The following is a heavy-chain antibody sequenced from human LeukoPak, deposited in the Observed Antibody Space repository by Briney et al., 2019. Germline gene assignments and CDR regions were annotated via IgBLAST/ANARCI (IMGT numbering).Heavy chain of an antibody. V-gene: IGHV4-31*03. D-gene: IGHD3-10*01. J-gene: IGHJ2*01. CDR1: GGSISSGDYY. CDR2: IYYSGST. Sequence: SETLSLTCTVSGGSISSGDYYWSWIRQHPGKGLEWIAYIYYSGSTYYNPSLKSRVTISVDTSKNQFSLRLSSVTAADTAVYYCARDSGYRAYWYFDLWGRGTLVTVSS. CDR3: ARDSGYRAYWYFDL.